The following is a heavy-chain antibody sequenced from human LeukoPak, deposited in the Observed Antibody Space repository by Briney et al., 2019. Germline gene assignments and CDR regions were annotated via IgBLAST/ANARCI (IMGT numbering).Heavy chain of an antibody. CDR2: IWYDGSNK. CDR3: ARDWSGIAAAGFAFDI. J-gene: IGHJ3*02. V-gene: IGHV3-33*01. D-gene: IGHD6-13*01. CDR1: GFTFSSYG. Sequence: GGSLRLSCAASGFTFSSYGMHWVRQAPGKRLEWVAVIWYDGSNKYYADSVKGRFTISRDNSKNTLYLQMNSLRAEDTAVYYCARDWSGIAAAGFAFDIWGQGTMVTVSS.